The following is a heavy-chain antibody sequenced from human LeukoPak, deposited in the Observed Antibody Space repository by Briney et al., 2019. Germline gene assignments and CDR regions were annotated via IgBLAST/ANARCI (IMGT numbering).Heavy chain of an antibody. D-gene: IGHD2-2*01. J-gene: IGHJ4*02. CDR3: ASAGGQDIVVVPAANALYDY. CDR2: ISAYNGNT. V-gene: IGHV1-18*01. CDR1: GYTFTSYG. Sequence: ASVKVSCKASGYTFTSYGISWVRQAPGQGLEWMGWISAYNGNTNYAQKFQGRVTITADKSTSTAYMELSSLRSEDTAVYYCASAGGQDIVVVPAANALYDYWGQGTLVTVSS.